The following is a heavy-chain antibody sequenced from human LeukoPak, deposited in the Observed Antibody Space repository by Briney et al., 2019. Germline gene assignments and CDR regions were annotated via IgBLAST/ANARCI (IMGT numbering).Heavy chain of an antibody. CDR1: GFTFSSYW. Sequence: GGSLRLSCSASGFTFSSYWMSWVRQAPGKGLEWVANIKEDGSEKYCVDSVKGRFTISRDNAKNSLYLQMNSLRVEDTALYYCARGRFSYDSSGYSSFYYWGQGTLVTVSS. D-gene: IGHD3-22*01. V-gene: IGHV3-7*01. CDR2: IKEDGSEK. CDR3: ARGRFSYDSSGYSSFYY. J-gene: IGHJ4*02.